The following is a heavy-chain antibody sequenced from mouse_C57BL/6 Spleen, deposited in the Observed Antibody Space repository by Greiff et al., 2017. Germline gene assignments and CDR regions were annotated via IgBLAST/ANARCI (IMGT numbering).Heavy chain of an antibody. Sequence: VQLQQSGTELVKPGASVKLSCKASGYTFTSYWMHWVKQRPGQGLEWIGNINPRNGGTNYNEKFKRKATLTVDKSSSTAYMQLSSLTSEDSAVYYCARRGITTVRYYFDYWGQGTTLTVSS. D-gene: IGHD1-1*01. J-gene: IGHJ2*01. V-gene: IGHV1-53*01. CDR1: GYTFTSYW. CDR2: INPRNGGT. CDR3: ARRGITTVRYYFDY.